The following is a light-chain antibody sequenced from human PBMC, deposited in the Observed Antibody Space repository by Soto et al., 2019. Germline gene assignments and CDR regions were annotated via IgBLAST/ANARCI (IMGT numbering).Light chain of an antibody. Sequence: DIVMTQSPDTLSVSPGERATLSCRASQSVSTNLAWYQQKPGQAPRLLLYGASTRATCIPARFSGSGSGTEFTLTISSLQSEDFAVYYCQQYSDWLRTFGQGAKVEIK. J-gene: IGKJ1*01. CDR2: GAS. CDR3: QQYSDWLRT. CDR1: QSVSTN. V-gene: IGKV3-15*01.